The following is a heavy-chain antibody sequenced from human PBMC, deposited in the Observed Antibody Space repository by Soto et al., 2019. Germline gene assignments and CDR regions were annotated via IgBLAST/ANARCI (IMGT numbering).Heavy chain of an antibody. CDR1: GFTFSSYG. D-gene: IGHD3-22*01. CDR2: ISYDGSNK. J-gene: IGHJ4*02. V-gene: IGHV3-30*18. CDR3: AKGIVVVTGWRAAAFDY. Sequence: QVQLVESGGGVVQPGRSLRLSCAASGFTFSSYGMHWVRQAPGKGLEWVAVISYDGSNKYYADSVKGRFTISRDNSKNTLYLQRNGLRAEDTAVYYCAKGIVVVTGWRAAAFDYRGQGTLVTVSS.